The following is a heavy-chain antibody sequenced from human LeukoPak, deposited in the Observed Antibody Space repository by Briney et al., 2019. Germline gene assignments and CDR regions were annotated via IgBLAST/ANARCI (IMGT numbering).Heavy chain of an antibody. D-gene: IGHD4-17*01. V-gene: IGHV3-11*04. CDR1: GFTFDDYY. CDR3: ARPPTVTTRGYYFGY. Sequence: GSLRLSCAASGFTFDDYYMSWLRQAPGKGLEWISYIGGSGTPIYYADSVRGRFTISRDNTKNSLYLQMNSLRAEDTAVYYCARPPTVTTRGYYFGYWGQGTLVTVSS. CDR2: IGGSGTPI. J-gene: IGHJ4*02.